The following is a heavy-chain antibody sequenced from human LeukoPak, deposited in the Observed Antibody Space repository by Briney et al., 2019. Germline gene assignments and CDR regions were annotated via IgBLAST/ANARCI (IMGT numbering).Heavy chain of an antibody. V-gene: IGHV3-48*01. J-gene: IGHJ3*02. CDR3: AKLIVGATNDAFDI. D-gene: IGHD1-26*01. Sequence: GGSLRLSCAASGFTLSSYSMNWVRQAPGKGLEWVSFISSSSSPIYYADSVKGRFTISRDNAKNSLYLQMNSLRAEDTAVYYCAKLIVGATNDAFDIWGQGTMVTVSS. CDR2: ISSSSSPI. CDR1: GFTLSSYS.